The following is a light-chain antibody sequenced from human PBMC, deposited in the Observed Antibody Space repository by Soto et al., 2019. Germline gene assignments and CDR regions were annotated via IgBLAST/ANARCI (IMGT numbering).Light chain of an antibody. J-gene: IGLJ1*01. CDR3: SSYAASSTYV. V-gene: IGLV2-14*03. CDR2: DVS. CDR1: SSDVGNYNY. Sequence: QSVLTQPASVSGSPGQSITISCTGTSSDVGNYNYVSWYQHHPGKAPKVIIYDVSKRPSGVSNRFSGSKSGNTASLTISGLQAEDEADYYCSSYAASSTYVFGTGTKATVL.